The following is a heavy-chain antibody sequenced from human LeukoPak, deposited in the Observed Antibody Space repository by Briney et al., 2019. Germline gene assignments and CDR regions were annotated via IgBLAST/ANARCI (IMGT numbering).Heavy chain of an antibody. V-gene: IGHV4-39*01. CDR3: VGLVVPGWFEP. D-gene: IGHD2-15*01. Sequence: PSETLSLTCTVSGGSISSSSYYWAWIRQSPGKGLEWIANIYYSGSTYYNPSLNSRVTISVDTSKNQFSLKLSSVIATDTAVYYCVGLVVPGWFEPWGQGTLVTVSS. CDR1: GGSISSSSYY. J-gene: IGHJ5*02. CDR2: IYYSGST.